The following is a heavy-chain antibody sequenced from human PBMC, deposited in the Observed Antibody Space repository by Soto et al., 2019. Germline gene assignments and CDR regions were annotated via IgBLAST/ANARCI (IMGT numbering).Heavy chain of an antibody. Sequence: EVQVVQSGGGSVQPGGSLRLSCEASGFTFSRYGMTWVRPAPGKGLEWVAGISGSGVDTKYADSVKGRFIIARDNSMNNMYLQMNNLRVEDTAVYFCAIGGAYCYGDCTRAHWGQGTLVTVSS. CDR3: AIGGAYCYGDCTRAH. CDR2: ISGSGVDT. D-gene: IGHD2-21*02. V-gene: IGHV3-23*04. J-gene: IGHJ4*02. CDR1: GFTFSRYG.